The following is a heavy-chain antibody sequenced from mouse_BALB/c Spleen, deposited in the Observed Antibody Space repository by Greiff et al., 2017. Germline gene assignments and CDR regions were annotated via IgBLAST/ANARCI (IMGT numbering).Heavy chain of an antibody. J-gene: IGHJ4*01. CDR1: GFTFSSFG. D-gene: IGHD1-2*01. CDR2: ISSGSSTI. V-gene: IGHV5-17*02. CDR3: ARLGTTAHYYAMDY. Sequence: EVQLQESGGGLVQPGGSRKLSCAASGFTFSSFGMHWVRQAPEKGLEWVAYISSGSSTIYYADTVKGRFTISRDNPKNTLFLQMTSLRSEDTAMYYCARLGTTAHYYAMDYWGQGTSVTVSS.